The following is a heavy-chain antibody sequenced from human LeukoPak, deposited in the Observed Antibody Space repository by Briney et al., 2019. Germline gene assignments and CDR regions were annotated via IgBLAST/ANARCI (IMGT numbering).Heavy chain of an antibody. CDR3: ARDVGGQQLVEGWFDP. CDR2: IYYSGST. Sequence: SETLSLTCTVSGGSISSSSYYWGWIRQPPGKGLEWIGSIYYSGSTYYNPSLKSRVTISVDKSKNQFSLKLSSVTAADTAVYYCARDVGGQQLVEGWFDPWGQGTLVTVSS. CDR1: GGSISSSSYY. V-gene: IGHV4-39*07. D-gene: IGHD6-13*01. J-gene: IGHJ5*02.